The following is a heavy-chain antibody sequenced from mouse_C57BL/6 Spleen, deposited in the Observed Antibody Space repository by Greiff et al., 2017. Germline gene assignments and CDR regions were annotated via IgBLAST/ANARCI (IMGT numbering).Heavy chain of an antibody. J-gene: IGHJ4*01. D-gene: IGHD1-1*01. CDR1: GYTFTSYG. CDR2: IYPRSGNT. CDR3: ARIHLRAMDY. Sequence: VKLQESGAELARPGASVKLSCKASGYTFTSYGISWVKQRTGQGLEWIGEIYPRSGNTYYNEKFKGKATLTADKSSSTAYMELRSLTSDDSAVFFCARIHLRAMDYWGQGTSVTVSS. V-gene: IGHV1-81*01.